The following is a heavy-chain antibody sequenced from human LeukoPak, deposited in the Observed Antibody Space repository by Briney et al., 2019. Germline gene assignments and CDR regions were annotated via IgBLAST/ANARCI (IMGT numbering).Heavy chain of an antibody. D-gene: IGHD6-19*01. CDR2: IWYDGSNK. J-gene: IGHJ3*02. V-gene: IGHV3-33*08. CDR3: ARDRVRYSSGWSAFDI. CDR1: GFALSSFA. Sequence: GRSLRLSCAASGFALSSFAMHWVRQAPGKGLEWVAVIWYDGSNKYYADSVKGRFTISRDNSKNTLYLQMNSLRAEDTAVYYCARDRVRYSSGWSAFDIWGQGTMVTVSS.